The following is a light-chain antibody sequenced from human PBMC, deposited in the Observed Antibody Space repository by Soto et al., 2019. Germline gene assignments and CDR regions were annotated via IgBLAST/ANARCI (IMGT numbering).Light chain of an antibody. Sequence: EIVLPQSPGPLSLSPGARATLSCRASPTISSSHLAWSQQRPGQAPRLLLYGASSRATAIRDRCRGGGSGTDVTRTISSLEPEDFAVYYGQQFGTSPWTCGQGTKVESK. CDR3: QQFGTSPWT. CDR1: PTISSSH. J-gene: IGKJ1*01. V-gene: IGKV3-20*01. CDR2: GAS.